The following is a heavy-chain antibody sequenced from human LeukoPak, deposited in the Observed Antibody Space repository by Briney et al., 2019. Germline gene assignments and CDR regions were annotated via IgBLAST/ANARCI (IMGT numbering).Heavy chain of an antibody. D-gene: IGHD2-2*01. J-gene: IGHJ3*02. CDR2: IRYDGSNK. V-gene: IGHV3-30*02. CDR3: ANSHPRAAMSAFDI. Sequence: GGSLRLSCAASGFTFSSYGMHWVRQAPGKGLKWVAFIRYDGSNKYYADSVKGRFTISRDNSKNTLYLQMNSLRAEDTAVYNCANSHPRAAMSAFDIWGQGTMVTVSS. CDR1: GFTFSSYG.